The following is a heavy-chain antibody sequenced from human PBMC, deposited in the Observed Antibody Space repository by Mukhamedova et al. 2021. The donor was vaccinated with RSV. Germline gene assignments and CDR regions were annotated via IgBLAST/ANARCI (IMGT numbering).Heavy chain of an antibody. CDR3: ARWTTGWSTSDH. V-gene: IGHV4-59*01. J-gene: IGHJ4*02. D-gene: IGHD6-19*01. CDR2: ISYSGST. Sequence: GLEWIGYISYSGSTDYSPSLKSRVAISIDTSKNEFSLKMTSVTAADTAVYYCARWTTGWSTSDHWGQGGLVTVSS.